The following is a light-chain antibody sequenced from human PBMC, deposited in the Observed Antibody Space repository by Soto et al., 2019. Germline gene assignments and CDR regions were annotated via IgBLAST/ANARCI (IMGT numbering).Light chain of an antibody. Sequence: SVLTQPPSLSGAPGHRVTISCHGTSSNIGAGYDVHWYQQLPGTAPALLIYFNTHRPSGIPDRFSGSKSGTSASLAITGLQAEDEADYYCQSYDSSLSAWVFGGGTKLTVL. CDR1: SSNIGAGYD. V-gene: IGLV1-40*01. J-gene: IGLJ3*02. CDR3: QSYDSSLSAWV. CDR2: FNT.